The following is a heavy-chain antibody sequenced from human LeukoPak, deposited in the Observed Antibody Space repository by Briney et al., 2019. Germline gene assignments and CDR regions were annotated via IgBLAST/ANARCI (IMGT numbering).Heavy chain of an antibody. D-gene: IGHD3-3*01. CDR3: ASFFPSV. J-gene: IGHJ6*04. V-gene: IGHV4-38-2*02. CDR1: GDSISSGYY. CDR2: VYQSGST. Sequence: SETLSLTCTVSGDSISSGYYWGWVRQPPGKGLEWIGNVYQSGSTYYTPSLGSRVTISVDTSKNQFSLKLSSVTAADTAVYYCASFFPSVWGKGTTVTVSS.